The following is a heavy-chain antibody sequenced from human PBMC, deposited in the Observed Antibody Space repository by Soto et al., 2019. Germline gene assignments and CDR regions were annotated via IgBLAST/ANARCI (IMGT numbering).Heavy chain of an antibody. CDR2: IYYSGST. V-gene: IGHV4-30-4*01. CDR1: GDSISSGDYY. Sequence: TLYLTSTVSGDSISSGDYYWSWIRQPPGKGLEWIGYIYYSGSTYYNPSLKSRVTISVDTSKNQFSLKLSSVTAADTAVYYCARAHWGILRDKGFDPWGHGTLV. J-gene: IGHJ5*02. D-gene: IGHD7-27*01. CDR3: ARAHWGILRDKGFDP.